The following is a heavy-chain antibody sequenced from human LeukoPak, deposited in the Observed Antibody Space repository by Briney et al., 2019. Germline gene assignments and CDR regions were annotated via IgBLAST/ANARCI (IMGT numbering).Heavy chain of an antibody. CDR3: ARAGIQLWVSFDY. Sequence: ASVKVSCKASGYTFASYEINWVRQVTGQGLEWMGWMDPNSGDTAYAQNFQGRVTITTDESTSTAYMELSSLRSEDTAVYYCARAGIQLWVSFDYWGQGTLVTVSS. D-gene: IGHD5-18*01. CDR2: MDPNSGDT. V-gene: IGHV1-8*01. CDR1: GYTFASYE. J-gene: IGHJ4*02.